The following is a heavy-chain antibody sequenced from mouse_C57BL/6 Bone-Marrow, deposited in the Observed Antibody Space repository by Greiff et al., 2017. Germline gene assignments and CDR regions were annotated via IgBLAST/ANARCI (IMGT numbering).Heavy chain of an antibody. V-gene: IGHV1-26*01. Sequence: EVQLQQSGPELVKPGASVKISCKASGYTFTYYYMNWVKQSHGKSLEWIGDINPNNGGSSYNQKFRGQATLTVDKSSRTAYMELRSLTSEDSAVYYCARDFYGSSWYFDVWGTGTTVTVSS. D-gene: IGHD1-1*01. CDR2: INPNNGGS. J-gene: IGHJ1*03. CDR3: ARDFYGSSWYFDV. CDR1: GYTFTYYY.